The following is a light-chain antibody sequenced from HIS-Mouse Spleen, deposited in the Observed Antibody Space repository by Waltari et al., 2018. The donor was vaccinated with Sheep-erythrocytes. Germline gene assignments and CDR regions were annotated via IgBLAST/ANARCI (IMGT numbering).Light chain of an antibody. V-gene: IGKV3-20*01. CDR1: HSVSSSY. J-gene: IGKJ1*01. CDR2: GAS. Sequence: EIVLTQSPGTLSLSPGERVTLSCRPSHSVSSSYLAWYQQKPGQAPRLLIYGASSRATGIPDRFSGSGSGTDFTLTISRLEPEDFAVYYCQQYGSSLRTFGQGTKVEIK. CDR3: QQYGSSLRT.